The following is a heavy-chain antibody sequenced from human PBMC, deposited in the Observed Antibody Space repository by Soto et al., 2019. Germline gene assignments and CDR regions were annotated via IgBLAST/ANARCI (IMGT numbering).Heavy chain of an antibody. D-gene: IGHD2-15*01. J-gene: IGHJ6*02. V-gene: IGHV3-33*01. CDR1: GLPFRSYG. Sequence: QVQLVESGGGVVQPGRSLSLSCEASGLPFRSYGMHWVGKAPGKGLEWVAVLWYDGSNKYYADSVKGRFTISRDNSKNTLYLQMNSLRAEDTAVYYCARSYCSGGSCYSRYYYGMDVWGQGTTVTVSS. CDR2: LWYDGSNK. CDR3: ARSYCSGGSCYSRYYYGMDV.